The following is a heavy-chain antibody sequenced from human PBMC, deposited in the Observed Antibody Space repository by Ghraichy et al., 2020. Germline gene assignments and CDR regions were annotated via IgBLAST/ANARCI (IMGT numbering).Heavy chain of an antibody. Sequence: SQTLSLTCAVYGGSFSGYYWSWIRQPPGKGLEWIGEINHSGSTNYNPSLKSRVTISVDTSKNQFSLKLSSVTAADTAVYYCARDRNVGSTWFFDYWGLGTLVTVSS. V-gene: IGHV4-34*01. CDR3: ARDRNVGSTWFFDY. D-gene: IGHD6-13*01. J-gene: IGHJ4*02. CDR1: GGSFSGYY. CDR2: INHSGST.